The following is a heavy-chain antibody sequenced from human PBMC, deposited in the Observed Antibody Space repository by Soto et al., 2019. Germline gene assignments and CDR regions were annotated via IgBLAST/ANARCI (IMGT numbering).Heavy chain of an antibody. CDR3: ARDSDDLDILTAANWFDP. D-gene: IGHD3-9*01. Sequence: SETLSLTCSVSGASIRSYYWGWIRQPPGKGLEWIGSIYHSGSTYYNPSLKSRVTISVDTSKNQFSLKLSSVTAADTAVYYCARDSDDLDILTAANWFDPWGQGTLVTVSS. J-gene: IGHJ5*02. CDR2: IYHSGST. V-gene: IGHV4-38-2*02. CDR1: GASIRSYY.